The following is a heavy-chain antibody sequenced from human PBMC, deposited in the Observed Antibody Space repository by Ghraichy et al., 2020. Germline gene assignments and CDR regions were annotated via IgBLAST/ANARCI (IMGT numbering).Heavy chain of an antibody. CDR2: IYHSGST. V-gene: IGHV4-38-2*01. Sequence: TLSLTCAVSGYPISSGYYWGWIRQPPGKGLEWIGSIYHSGSTYYNPSLKSRVTISVDTSKNQFSLKLSSVTAADTAVYYCARWNAFDYWGQGTLVTVSS. J-gene: IGHJ4*02. CDR3: ARWNAFDY. D-gene: IGHD1-1*01. CDR1: GYPISSGYY.